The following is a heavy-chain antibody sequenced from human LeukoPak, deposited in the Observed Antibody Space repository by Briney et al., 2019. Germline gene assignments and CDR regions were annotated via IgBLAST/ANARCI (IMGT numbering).Heavy chain of an antibody. J-gene: IGHJ4*02. D-gene: IGHD3-22*01. CDR1: GGSISSGSYY. V-gene: IGHV4-61*02. Sequence: PSETLSLTCTVSGGSISSGSYYWSWIRQPAGKGLEWIGRIYTGGSTNYNPSLKSRVTISVDTSKNQFSLRLSSVTAADTAVYYCARVTGYMIEDYFDYWGQGTLVTVSS. CDR2: IYTGGST. CDR3: ARVTGYMIEDYFDY.